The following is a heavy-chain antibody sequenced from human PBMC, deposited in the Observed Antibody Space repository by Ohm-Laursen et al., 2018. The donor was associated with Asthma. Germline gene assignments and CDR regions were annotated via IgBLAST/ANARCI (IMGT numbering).Heavy chain of an antibody. D-gene: IGHD6-19*01. CDR2: IKSKTDGGTT. J-gene: IGHJ5*02. CDR3: TTAPSIAVAGPHNWFDP. CDR1: GFTFSSYG. Sequence: GSLRLSCAASGFTFSSYGMHWVRQAPGKGLEWVGRIKSKTDGGTTDYAAPVKGRFTISRDDSKNTLYLQINSLKTEDTAVYYCTTAPSIAVAGPHNWFDPWGQGTLVTVSS. V-gene: IGHV3-15*01.